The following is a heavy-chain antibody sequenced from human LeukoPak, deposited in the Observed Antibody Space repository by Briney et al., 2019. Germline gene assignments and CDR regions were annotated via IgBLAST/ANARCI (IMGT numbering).Heavy chain of an antibody. CDR1: GGSFSGYY. J-gene: IGHJ3*02. CDR2: INHSGST. CDR3: ARWVYSSSSRYAFDI. Sequence: SETLSLTCAVYGGSFSGYYWSWIRQPPGKGLEWIGEINHSGSTNYNPSLKSRVTISVDTSKNQFSLKLSSVTAADTAVYYCARWVYSSSSRYAFDIWGQGTMVTVS. V-gene: IGHV4-34*01. D-gene: IGHD6-6*01.